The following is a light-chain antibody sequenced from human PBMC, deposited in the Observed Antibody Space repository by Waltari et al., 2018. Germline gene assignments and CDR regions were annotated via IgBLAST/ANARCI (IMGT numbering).Light chain of an antibody. CDR3: QHYGNWPMST. J-gene: IGKJ2*01. V-gene: IGKV3-15*01. Sequence: EIVMTQSPVTLSVSPGERVTLSCRASQSVSNTLAWYQQKPGQAPRLLIYGASTRASGIPARFSGSGSGTEFTLTISSLQSEDFAVYSCQHYGNWPMSTFGQGTKVEI. CDR1: QSVSNT. CDR2: GAS.